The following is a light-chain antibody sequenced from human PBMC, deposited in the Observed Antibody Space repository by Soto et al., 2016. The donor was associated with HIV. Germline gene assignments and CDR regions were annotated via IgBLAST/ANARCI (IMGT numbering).Light chain of an antibody. Sequence: SYELTQPPSVSVAPGKTARITCGGNNIGSKSVHWYQQKPGQAPVLVVYDDSDRPSGIPARFSGSNSGNTATLTISRVEAGDEADYYCQVWDTTDHYVFGTGTRVTVL. J-gene: IGLJ1*01. V-gene: IGLV3-21*03. CDR2: DDS. CDR3: QVWDTTDHYV. CDR1: NIGSKS.